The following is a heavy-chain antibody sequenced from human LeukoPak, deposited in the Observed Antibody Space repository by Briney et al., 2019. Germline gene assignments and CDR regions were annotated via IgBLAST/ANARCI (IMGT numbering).Heavy chain of an antibody. CDR2: IYHNGNR. Sequence: SGTLSLTCAVSGASIRTNNWWGWVRQSPGKGLGCIGEIYHNGNRNYTRSLKSRLTISVDKSKNQFSLTLSYVTAADTAVYYCARGPSVAAHLDYWGQGTLVTVSS. J-gene: IGHJ4*02. CDR1: GASIRTNNW. CDR3: ARGPSVAAHLDY. V-gene: IGHV4-4*02. D-gene: IGHD5-12*01.